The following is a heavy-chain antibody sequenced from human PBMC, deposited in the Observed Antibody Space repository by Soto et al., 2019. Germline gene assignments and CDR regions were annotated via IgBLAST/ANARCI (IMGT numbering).Heavy chain of an antibody. Sequence: GGSLRLSCAASGFTFSSYAMSWVRQAPGKGLEWVSAISGSGSSTYYADSVKGRFTISRDNSKNTLYLQMNSLRAEDAAVYYCAKMYSSSWYYYYGMDVWGQGTTVTVSS. V-gene: IGHV3-23*01. D-gene: IGHD6-13*01. CDR1: GFTFSSYA. CDR3: AKMYSSSWYYYYGMDV. J-gene: IGHJ6*02. CDR2: ISGSGSST.